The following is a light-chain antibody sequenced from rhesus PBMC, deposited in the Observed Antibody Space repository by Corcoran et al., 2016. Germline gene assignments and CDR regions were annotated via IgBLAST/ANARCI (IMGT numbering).Light chain of an antibody. CDR2: GPS. CDR1: QIVSSS. CDR3: LQHSNWPYS. V-gene: IGKV3-24*01. J-gene: IGKJ2*01. Sequence: EIVMTQSPDTLSLSPGERATLACRAIQIVSSSFAWYHPKTGQAPRLCSCGPSSRATGIPARFRGSGSGTDLTLTISSLEPEYVEVYYCLQHSNWPYSFGQGTKVEIK.